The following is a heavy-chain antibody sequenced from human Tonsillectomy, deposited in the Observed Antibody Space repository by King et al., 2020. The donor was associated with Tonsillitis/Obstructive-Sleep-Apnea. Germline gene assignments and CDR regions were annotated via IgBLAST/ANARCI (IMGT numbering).Heavy chain of an antibody. CDR3: ARGLDYFDSSGYRAFDI. J-gene: IGHJ3*02. CDR2: IKEDGSEK. D-gene: IGHD3-22*01. CDR1: GFTFSSYW. V-gene: IGHV3-7*03. Sequence: VQLVESGGGLVQPGGSLRLSCAASGFTFSSYWMSWVRQAPGKGLEWVANIKEDGSEKYYVDSVKGRFIISRDNAKNSLYLQMNSLRAEGTAVYYCARGLDYFDSSGYRAFDIWGQGTMVTVSS.